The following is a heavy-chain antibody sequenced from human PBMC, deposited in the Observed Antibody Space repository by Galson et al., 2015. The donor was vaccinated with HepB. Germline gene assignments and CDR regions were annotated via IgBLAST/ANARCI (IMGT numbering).Heavy chain of an antibody. CDR3: ARGYLRQSP. D-gene: IGHD3-16*02. J-gene: IGHJ5*02. V-gene: IGHV4-59*01. CDR1: GGSINMFY. CDR2: IYYSGST. Sequence: SETLSLTCTVSGGSINMFYWTWIRQPPGKGLEWIGYIYYSGSTKYNPSLKRRVTISVDTSKNQVSLKLTSVTAADTAVYYCARGYLRQSPWGQGTLVTVSS.